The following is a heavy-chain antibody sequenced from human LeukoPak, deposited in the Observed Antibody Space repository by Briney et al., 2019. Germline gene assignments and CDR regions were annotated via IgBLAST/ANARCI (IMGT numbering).Heavy chain of an antibody. Sequence: GGSLRLSCAASGFTFSSYAMSWVRQAPGRGLEWVSAISASGASTYYADSVKGRFTISRDNSKNTLYLQMNSLRADDTAVYYCAKSGRTSCSTSCYYFDYWGQGTLVTVSS. V-gene: IGHV3-23*01. CDR2: ISASGAST. J-gene: IGHJ4*02. CDR3: AKSGRTSCSTSCYYFDY. D-gene: IGHD2-2*01. CDR1: GFTFSSYA.